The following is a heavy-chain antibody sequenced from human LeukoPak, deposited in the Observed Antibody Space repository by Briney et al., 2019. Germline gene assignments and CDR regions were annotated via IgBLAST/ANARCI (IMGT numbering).Heavy chain of an antibody. CDR1: SASITAGYY. D-gene: IGHD3-22*01. J-gene: IGHJ4*02. Sequence: PSQTLSLTCTVSSASITAGYYWTWIRQPPAKGLEWIGYIYYSGSINYNPSLKSRVTISVDTSKNQFSLKLSSVTAADTAVYHCARVYGGKWLSPLDYWGQGTLVTVSS. CDR2: IYYSGSI. CDR3: ARVYGGKWLSPLDY. V-gene: IGHV4-61*08.